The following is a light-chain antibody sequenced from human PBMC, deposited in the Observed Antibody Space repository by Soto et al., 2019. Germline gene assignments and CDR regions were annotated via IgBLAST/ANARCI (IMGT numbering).Light chain of an antibody. CDR1: QSVSSSY. Sequence: EIELTRSPGTLSLSPGERATLSCIASQSVSSSYLAWYQHKPGQAPRLLIYGASSRATGIPDRFSGSGSGTDFTLTISRLEPEDFAVYYCQQYGTSRHGTFGQGTRLEIK. CDR3: QQYGTSRHGT. J-gene: IGKJ5*01. V-gene: IGKV3-20*01. CDR2: GAS.